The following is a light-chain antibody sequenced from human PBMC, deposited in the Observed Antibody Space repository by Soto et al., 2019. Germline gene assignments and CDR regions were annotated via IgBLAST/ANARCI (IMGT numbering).Light chain of an antibody. CDR2: KAS. CDR3: QQYNSYSSIT. J-gene: IGKJ5*01. CDR1: QSISAW. V-gene: IGKV1-5*03. Sequence: DVQMTQSPSTLSASVGDRVTITCRASQSISAWLAWYQQKPGKAPNLLIYKASTLESGVPSRFSGSGSGTECTLTISSLQPDDFATYYCQQYNSYSSITFGQGTRLEIK.